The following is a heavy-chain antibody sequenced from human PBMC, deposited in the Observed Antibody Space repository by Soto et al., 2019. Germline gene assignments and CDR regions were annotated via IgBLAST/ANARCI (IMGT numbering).Heavy chain of an antibody. V-gene: IGHV5-10-1*01. D-gene: IGHD2-2*02. CDR2: IDPSDSYT. J-gene: IGHJ6*02. CDR1: GYSFNSYW. CDR3: ARHGGRYCSSTSCYIGMDV. Sequence: PGESLKISCKGSGYSFNSYWISWVRQMPGKGLEWMGRIDPSDSYTNYSPSFQGHVTISADKSISTAYLQWSSLKASDTAMYYCARHGGRYCSSTSCYIGMDVWGQGTTVTFSS.